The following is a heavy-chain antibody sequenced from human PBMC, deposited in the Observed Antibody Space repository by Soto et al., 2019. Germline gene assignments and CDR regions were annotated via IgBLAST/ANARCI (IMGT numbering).Heavy chain of an antibody. D-gene: IGHD3-9*01. CDR1: GGTFSSYT. J-gene: IGHJ6*03. Sequence: SVKVSCKASGGTFSSYTISWVRQAPGQGLEWMGRIIPILGIANYAQKFQGRVTITADKSTSTAYMELSSLRSEDTAVYYCARDNYDILTCYSYAPDLMDFSGKGTTVTVSS. CDR2: IIPILGIA. CDR3: ARDNYDILTCYSYAPDLMDF. V-gene: IGHV1-69*04.